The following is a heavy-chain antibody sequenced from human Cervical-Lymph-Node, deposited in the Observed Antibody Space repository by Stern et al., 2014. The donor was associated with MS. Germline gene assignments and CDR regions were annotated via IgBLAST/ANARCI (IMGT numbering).Heavy chain of an antibody. CDR3: ARIGVTAAGYDWFDP. CDR2: IDWDDDK. V-gene: IGHV2-70*01. CDR1: GFSLSTSGMC. Sequence: QVNLRESGPALVKPTQTLTLTCTFSGFSLSTSGMCVSWIRQPPGKALEWLALIDWDDDKYYSTSLKTRLTISKDTSKNQVVLTMTNMDPVDTATYYCARIGVTAAGYDWFDPWGQGTLVTVSS. D-gene: IGHD6-13*01. J-gene: IGHJ5*02.